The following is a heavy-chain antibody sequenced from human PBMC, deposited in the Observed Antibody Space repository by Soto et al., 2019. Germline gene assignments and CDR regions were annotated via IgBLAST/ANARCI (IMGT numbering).Heavy chain of an antibody. CDR2: ISSSSSTI. Sequence: VGSLRLSCAASGFTFSSYSMNWVRQAPGKGLEWVSYISSSSSTIYYADSVKGRFTISRDNAKNSLYLQMNSLRAEDTAVYYCARAPVTTYFDNWFDPWGQGTLVTVSS. J-gene: IGHJ5*02. CDR3: ARAPVTTYFDNWFDP. CDR1: GFTFSSYS. V-gene: IGHV3-48*01. D-gene: IGHD4-17*01.